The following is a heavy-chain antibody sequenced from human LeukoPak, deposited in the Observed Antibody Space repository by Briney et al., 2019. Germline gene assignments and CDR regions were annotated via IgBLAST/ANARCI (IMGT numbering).Heavy chain of an antibody. CDR2: VSYDGTNK. CDR1: GFTFTTYG. V-gene: IGHV3-30*18. D-gene: IGHD6-13*01. CDR3: AKGYDSSSWHYFDY. Sequence: GGSLRFPCAASGFTFTTYGMHWVRQGPGKGLEWVAVVSYDGTNKYYADSVKGRFTISRDSSKNTLCLQMSSLRAEDTAVYYCAKGYDSSSWHYFDYWGQGTLVTVSS. J-gene: IGHJ4*02.